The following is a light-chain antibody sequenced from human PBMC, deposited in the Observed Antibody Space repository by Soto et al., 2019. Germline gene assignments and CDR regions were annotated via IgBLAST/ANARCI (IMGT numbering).Light chain of an antibody. Sequence: NFMLTQPHSVSESPGKTVTISCTRSSGSIASNYVQWYQQRPGSAPTTVIHEDNQRPSGVPDRFSGSIDSSSNSASLTISGLKTEDEADYCCQSYDGSTWVFGGGTKLTVL. CDR2: EDN. CDR1: SGSIASNY. CDR3: QSYDGSTWV. V-gene: IGLV6-57*03. J-gene: IGLJ3*02.